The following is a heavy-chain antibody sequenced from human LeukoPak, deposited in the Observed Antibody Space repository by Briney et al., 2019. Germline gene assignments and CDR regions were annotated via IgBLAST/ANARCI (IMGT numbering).Heavy chain of an antibody. CDR2: INWNGGST. D-gene: IGHD2-8*02. Sequence: GGSLRLSCAASGFTFDDYGMSWVRQAPGKGLEWVSGINWNGGSTGYADSVKGRFTISRDNAKNTLYLQMNSLRAEDTAVYYCAKSLVGGGDFDYWGQGTLVTVSS. V-gene: IGHV3-20*04. J-gene: IGHJ4*02. CDR3: AKSLVGGGDFDY. CDR1: GFTFDDYG.